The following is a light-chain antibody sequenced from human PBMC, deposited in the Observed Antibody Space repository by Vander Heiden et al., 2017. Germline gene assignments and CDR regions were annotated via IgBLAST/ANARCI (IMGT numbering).Light chain of an antibody. Sequence: IQMTQSPSSLSASVGDRDTITCRTSQGIANFLAWYQQKPGRAPKLLVYGGYRLQSGVPSRFSGSETGTEFTLTISSLQPEDVAIYYCLKYDSAPRTFGQGTRVELK. CDR1: QGIANF. V-gene: IGKV1-27*01. CDR2: GGY. CDR3: LKYDSAPRT. J-gene: IGKJ1*01.